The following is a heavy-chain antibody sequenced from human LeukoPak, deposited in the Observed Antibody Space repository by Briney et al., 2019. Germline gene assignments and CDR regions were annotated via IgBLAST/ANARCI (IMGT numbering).Heavy chain of an antibody. Sequence: GGSLRLSCEASGFTFSGHAMGWVRQALEKGLEWVSAISDSGGSTYYADSVKGRFTISRDNSKSTLFLQMNSLRADDTAVYYCAKGGYCSSTTCSNTPFDYWGQGTLVTVSP. D-gene: IGHD2-2*01. CDR3: AKGGYCSSTTCSNTPFDY. J-gene: IGHJ4*02. V-gene: IGHV3-23*01. CDR2: ISDSGGST. CDR1: GFTFSGHA.